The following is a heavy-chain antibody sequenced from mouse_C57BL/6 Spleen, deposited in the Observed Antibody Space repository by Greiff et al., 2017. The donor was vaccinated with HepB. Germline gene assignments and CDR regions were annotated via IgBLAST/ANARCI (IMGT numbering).Heavy chain of an antibody. D-gene: IGHD2-3*01. J-gene: IGHJ2*01. CDR2: IYPGDGDT. CDR1: GYAFSSSW. Sequence: VQLQQSGPELVKPGASVKISCKASGYAFSSSWMNWVKQRPGKGLEWIGRIYPGDGDTNYNGKFKGKATLTADKSSSTAYMQRSSLAAEDSAVYLCASSDGYYVDYWGQGSTLTVSS. CDR3: ASSDGYYVDY. V-gene: IGHV1-82*01.